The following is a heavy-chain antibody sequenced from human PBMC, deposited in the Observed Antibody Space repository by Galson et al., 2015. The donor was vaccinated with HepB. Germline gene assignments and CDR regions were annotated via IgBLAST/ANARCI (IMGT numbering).Heavy chain of an antibody. CDR1: GFSLSTTGMR. CDR3: ARMRAVDSGGNWVFDY. CDR2: IDWDDDK. J-gene: IGHJ4*02. Sequence: PALVKPTQALTVTCTFSGFSLSTTGMRVSWIRQPPGKALEWLAHIDWDDDKFYSTSLKTRLTVSKDTSKNQVILTVTNMDPVDTATYYCARMRAVDSGGNWVFDYWGQGTLVTVSS. V-gene: IGHV2-70*04. D-gene: IGHD4-23*01.